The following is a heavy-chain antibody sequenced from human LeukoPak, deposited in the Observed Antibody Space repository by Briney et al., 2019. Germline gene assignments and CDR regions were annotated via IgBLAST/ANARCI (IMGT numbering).Heavy chain of an antibody. D-gene: IGHD2-15*01. CDR1: GFTFSSYS. CDR3: ARGHTVLAATPLDY. Sequence: GGSLRLSCAASGFTFSSYSMNWVRQAPGKGLEWVSYISSSSSTIYYADSVKGRFTISRDNAKNSLYLQMNSLRAEDTAVYYCARGHTVLAATPLDYWGQGTLVTVSS. CDR2: ISSSSSTI. V-gene: IGHV3-48*04. J-gene: IGHJ4*02.